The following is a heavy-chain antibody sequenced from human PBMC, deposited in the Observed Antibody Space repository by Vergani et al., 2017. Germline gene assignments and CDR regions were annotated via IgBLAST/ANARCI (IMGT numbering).Heavy chain of an antibody. CDR2: INPSGGST. CDR3: ASYDSDGYGY. J-gene: IGHJ4*02. D-gene: IGHD5-12*01. CDR1: GYTFTSYH. Sequence: QVQLVQSGAEVQKPGASVKVSCKASGYTFTSYHMHWVRQAPGQGLEWMGIINPSGGSTGYAQKFQDRVTMTRDTSTSTVYMELSSLRSEDTAVYYCASYDSDGYGYWGQGTLVTVSS. V-gene: IGHV1-46*01.